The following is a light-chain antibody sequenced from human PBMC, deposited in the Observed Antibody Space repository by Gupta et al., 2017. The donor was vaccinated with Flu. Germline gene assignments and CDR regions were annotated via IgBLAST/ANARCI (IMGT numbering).Light chain of an antibody. CDR3: LLYDGGAQLGV. V-gene: IGLV7-43*01. J-gene: IGLJ2*01. Sequence: QTVVTQEPSLTVSPGGTVTLTCASSTGAVTSGYYPNWFQQKPGQAPRALIYSTSNTHSWTPARFSGSRLGGKAALTLSGVQPEDEAEYYCLLYDGGAQLGVFGGGTKLTVL. CDR1: TGAVTSGYY. CDR2: STS.